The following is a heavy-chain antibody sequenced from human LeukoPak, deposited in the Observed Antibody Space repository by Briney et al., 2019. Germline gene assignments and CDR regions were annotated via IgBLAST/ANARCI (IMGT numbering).Heavy chain of an antibody. CDR2: TSHNESNK. J-gene: IGHJ4*02. D-gene: IGHD6-13*01. V-gene: IGHV3-30-3*01. Sequence: GGSLRLSCVASGISLRSYSVHWVRQAPGKGLEWVALTSHNESNKKYADSVRGRCTISRDNSRDTVFLQLSNLRHEDTAVYYCAKGDAAGAYRTDFWGPGTRVTVSS. CDR3: AKGDAAGAYRTDF. CDR1: GISLRSYS.